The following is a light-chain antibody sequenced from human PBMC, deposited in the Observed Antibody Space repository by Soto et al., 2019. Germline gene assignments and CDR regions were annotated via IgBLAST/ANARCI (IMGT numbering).Light chain of an antibody. CDR1: SSNIGAGYD. CDR2: GNI. CDR3: QSYDSSLSDSRV. Sequence: QSVLTQPPPVSGAPGQRVTISCTGSSSNIGAGYDVHWYQQLPGTAPKLLIYGNINRPSGVPDRFSGSKSGTSASLAITGLQAEDEADYFCQSYDSSLSDSRVFGGGTKVTVL. J-gene: IGLJ2*01. V-gene: IGLV1-40*01.